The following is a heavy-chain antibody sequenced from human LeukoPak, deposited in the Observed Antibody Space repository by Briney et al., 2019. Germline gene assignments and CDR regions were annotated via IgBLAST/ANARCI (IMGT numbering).Heavy chain of an antibody. CDR1: GFTFSSYW. J-gene: IGHJ4*02. V-gene: IGHV3-7*01. CDR3: ARDTVGATDY. CDR2: IKPDGSEK. D-gene: IGHD1-26*01. Sequence: GGSLRLSCAASGFTFSSYWMSWVRQAPGKGLEWVTNIKPDGSEKYYVDSVKGRFTISRDNAKKSLYLQMNSLRAEDTALYYCARDTVGATDYWGQGTLVTVSS.